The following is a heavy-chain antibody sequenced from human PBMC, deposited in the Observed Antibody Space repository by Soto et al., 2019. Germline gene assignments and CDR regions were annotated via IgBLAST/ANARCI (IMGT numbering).Heavy chain of an antibody. CDR3: ARIGPSRVDY. CDR2: ISAYNGNT. CDR1: GYTFTSYG. J-gene: IGHJ4*02. Sequence: ASVKVSCKASGYTFTSYGISWVRQAPGQGLEWMGWISAYNGNTKYAQKFQGRVTMTTDTSTSTAYMEVRSLRSEDTAVYYCARIGPSRVDYWGQGTLVTVSS. D-gene: IGHD3-22*01. V-gene: IGHV1-18*01.